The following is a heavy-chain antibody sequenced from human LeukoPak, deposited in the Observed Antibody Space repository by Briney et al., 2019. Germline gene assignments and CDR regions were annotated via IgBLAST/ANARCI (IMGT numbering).Heavy chain of an antibody. CDR1: GGSLSGYY. D-gene: IGHD6-13*01. CDR3: ARDSSSSNWFDP. V-gene: IGHV4-34*01. CDR2: INHSGST. Sequence: SETLSLTCAVYGGSLSGYYWSWIRQPPGKGLEWIGEINHSGSTNYNPSLKSRVTISVDTSKNQFSLKLSSVTAADTAVYYCARDSSSSNWFDPWGQRTLVTVSS. J-gene: IGHJ5*02.